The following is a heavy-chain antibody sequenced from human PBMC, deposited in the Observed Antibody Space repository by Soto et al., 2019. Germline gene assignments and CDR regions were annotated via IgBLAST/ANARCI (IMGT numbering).Heavy chain of an antibody. J-gene: IGHJ4*02. V-gene: IGHV3-23*01. CDR3: AKDIRGLRGAYYFDN. CDR1: GFSFSSYA. D-gene: IGHD3-10*01. CDR2: ISGSGSIT. Sequence: PVGSLRLSCAASGFSFSSYAMTWVRQAPGKGLEWVSAISGSGSITYYADSVKGRFTISRDNSKNTLDLQMNSLRAEDTAVYYCAKDIRGLRGAYYFDNWGQGILVTVSS.